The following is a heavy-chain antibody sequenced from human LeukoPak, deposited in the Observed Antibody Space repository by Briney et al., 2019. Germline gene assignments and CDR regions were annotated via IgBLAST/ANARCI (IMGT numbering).Heavy chain of an antibody. Sequence: GGSLRLSCAASGFTFSSYAMSWVRQAPGKGLERVSAISGSGGSTYYADSVKGRFTISRDNSKNTLYLQMNSLRAEDTAVYYCAKLPKRPHYDFWSGWTYFDYWGQGTLVTVSS. CDR3: AKLPKRPHYDFWSGWTYFDY. CDR2: ISGSGGST. J-gene: IGHJ4*02. CDR1: GFTFSSYA. V-gene: IGHV3-23*01. D-gene: IGHD3-3*01.